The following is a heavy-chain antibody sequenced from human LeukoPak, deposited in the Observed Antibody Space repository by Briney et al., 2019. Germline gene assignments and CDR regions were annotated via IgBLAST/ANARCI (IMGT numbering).Heavy chain of an antibody. D-gene: IGHD4-17*01. V-gene: IGHV3-9*01. CDR2: ISWNSGSI. Sequence: GRSLRLSCAASGFTFDDYAMHWVRQAPGKGLEWVSGISWNSGSIGYADSVKGRFTISRDNAKNSLYLQMNSLRAEDTAVYYCASRYGDYIGVWFDPWGQGTLVTVSS. CDR1: GFTFDDYA. CDR3: ASRYGDYIGVWFDP. J-gene: IGHJ5*02.